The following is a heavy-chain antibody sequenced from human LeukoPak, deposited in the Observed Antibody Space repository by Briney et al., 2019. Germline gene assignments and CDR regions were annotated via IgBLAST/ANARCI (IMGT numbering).Heavy chain of an antibody. V-gene: IGHV2-5*02. D-gene: IGHD3-10*01. CDR3: AHRPHYSGSGSYSFQH. CDR2: IFWADDK. Sequence: SGPTLVNPTQTLTLTCTFSGFSLSTSGVGVGWIRQPPGKALEWLAFIFWADDKRYSPSLKSRLTITKDTSKNQVVLTMTNLDPVDTATYYCAHRPHYSGSGSYSFQHWGQGTLVTVSS. CDR1: GFSLSTSGVG. J-gene: IGHJ1*01.